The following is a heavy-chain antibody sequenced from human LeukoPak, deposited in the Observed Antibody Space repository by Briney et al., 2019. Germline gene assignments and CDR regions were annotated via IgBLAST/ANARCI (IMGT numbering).Heavy chain of an antibody. D-gene: IGHD3-10*01. J-gene: IGHJ3*01. Sequence: ASVKVSCKASGFTFTNYGFSWVREGPGQGLEWMGWISANNGDTHYSQKFQGRVTMTTDTYTTTVYMELRSLTSDDSAVYYCARKPMAHAFDFWGQGTMVTVSS. CDR1: GFTFTNYG. CDR3: ARKPMAHAFDF. V-gene: IGHV1-18*01. CDR2: ISANNGDT.